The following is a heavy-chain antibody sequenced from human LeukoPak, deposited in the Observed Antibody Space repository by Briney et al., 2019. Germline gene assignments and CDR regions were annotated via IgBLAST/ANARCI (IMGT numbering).Heavy chain of an antibody. CDR2: INPNSGGT. J-gene: IGHJ4*02. D-gene: IGHD4-23*01. V-gene: IGHV1-2*02. CDR3: ARVRTTVAASHLDY. CDR1: GYTFTGYY. Sequence: ASVKVSCKASGYTFTGYYMHWVRQAPGQGLEWMGWINPNSGGTNYAQKFQGRVTMTRDTSISTAHMELSRLRSDDTAVYYCARVRTTVAASHLDYWGQGTLVTVSS.